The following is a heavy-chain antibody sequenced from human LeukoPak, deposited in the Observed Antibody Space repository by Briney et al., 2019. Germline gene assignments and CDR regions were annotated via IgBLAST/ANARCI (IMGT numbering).Heavy chain of an antibody. CDR2: ISSSSSYI. CDR1: GFTFSSYS. J-gene: IGHJ4*02. D-gene: IGHD2-15*01. CDR3: ARWCSGGSCYLPH. V-gene: IGHV3-21*01. Sequence: PGGSLRLSCAASGFTFSSYSMNWVRQAPGKGLEWVSSISSSSSYIYYADSVKGRFTISRDNAKNSLYPQMNSLRAEDTAVYYCARWCSGGSCYLPHWGQGTLVTVSS.